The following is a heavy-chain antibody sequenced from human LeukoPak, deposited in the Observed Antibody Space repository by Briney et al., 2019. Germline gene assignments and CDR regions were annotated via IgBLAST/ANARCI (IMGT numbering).Heavy chain of an antibody. CDR1: GFSFSNYA. V-gene: IGHV3-23*01. Sequence: GGSLRLSCAASGFSFSNYAMSWVRQAPGKGLEWVSAIRGSGGSTYYADSVKGRFTISRDNSRNTLYLQMNSLRAEDTAVYYCARVYVWGSYRYSPDYWGQGTLVTVSS. D-gene: IGHD3-16*02. CDR2: IRGSGGST. J-gene: IGHJ4*02. CDR3: ARVYVWGSYRYSPDY.